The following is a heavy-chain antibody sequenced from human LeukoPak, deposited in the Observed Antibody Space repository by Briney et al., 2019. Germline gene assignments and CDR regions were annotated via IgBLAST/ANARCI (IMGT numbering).Heavy chain of an antibody. CDR3: ARSSAWAHFDN. D-gene: IGHD2-15*01. V-gene: IGHV1-8*01. CDR2: MNPNTGYT. J-gene: IGHJ4*02. Sequence: VASVKVSCKASGYTFTSYDIIWVRQATGQGLEWMGWMNPNTGYTGYAHQFQGRITMTRNTAISTAYMDLSSLNSQDTAVYYCARSSAWAHFDNWGQGTLVSVSS. CDR1: GYTFTSYD.